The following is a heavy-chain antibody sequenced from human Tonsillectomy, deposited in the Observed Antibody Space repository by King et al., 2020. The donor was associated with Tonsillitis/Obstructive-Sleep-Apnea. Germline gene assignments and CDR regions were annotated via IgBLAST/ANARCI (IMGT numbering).Heavy chain of an antibody. CDR2: IYPGDSDT. CDR1: GYSFTSYW. Sequence: VQLVQSGAEVKKPGASLKISCKGSGYSFTSYWIGWVRQMPGKGLEWMGLIYPGDSDTRYSPSFQGQVTISADKSISTAYLQWSSLKASDTAMYYCARQYYGLGELSHYYFDYWGQGTLVTVSS. V-gene: IGHV5-51*01. D-gene: IGHD3-16*02. J-gene: IGHJ4*02. CDR3: ARQYYGLGELSHYYFDY.